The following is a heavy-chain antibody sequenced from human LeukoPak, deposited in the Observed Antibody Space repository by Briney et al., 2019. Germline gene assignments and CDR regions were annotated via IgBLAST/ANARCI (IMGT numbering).Heavy chain of an antibody. D-gene: IGHD6-19*01. J-gene: IGHJ4*02. CDR1: GGSISSYY. CDR3: ARVGSGLYSFDY. V-gene: IGHV4-59*01. CDR2: VYYSGST. Sequence: SETLSLTCTVSGGSISSYYWSWIRQPPGKGLEWIGYVYYSGSTNCNPSLKSRVTISVDTSKNQFSLKLSSVTVADTAVYYCARVGSGLYSFDYWGQGTLVTVSS.